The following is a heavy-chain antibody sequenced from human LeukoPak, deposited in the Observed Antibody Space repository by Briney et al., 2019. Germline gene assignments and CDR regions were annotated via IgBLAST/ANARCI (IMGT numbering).Heavy chain of an antibody. Sequence: GGSLRLSCAASGFTVSTTYMSWVRQAPGKGLEWVSLIYVDGRTYYADSVKGRFTISRDNSKNTLYLQVNSLRAEDTALYFCVRERFGAIVENWGQGALVIVSS. CDR1: GFTVSTTY. D-gene: IGHD5-24*01. CDR2: IYVDGRT. CDR3: VRERFGAIVEN. J-gene: IGHJ4*02. V-gene: IGHV3-53*01.